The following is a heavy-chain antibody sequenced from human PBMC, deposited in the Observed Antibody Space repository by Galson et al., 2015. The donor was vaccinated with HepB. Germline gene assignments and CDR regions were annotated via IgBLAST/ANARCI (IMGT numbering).Heavy chain of an antibody. Sequence: SLRLSCAASGFTFSSYGMHWVRQAPGKGLEWVAVISYDGSNKYYADSVKGRFTISRDNSKNTLYLQMNSLRAEDTAVYYCAKSAAVAGIPDEYYFDYWGQGTLVTVSS. CDR3: AKSAAVAGIPDEYYFDY. J-gene: IGHJ4*02. V-gene: IGHV3-30*18. CDR1: GFTFSSYG. CDR2: ISYDGSNK. D-gene: IGHD6-19*01.